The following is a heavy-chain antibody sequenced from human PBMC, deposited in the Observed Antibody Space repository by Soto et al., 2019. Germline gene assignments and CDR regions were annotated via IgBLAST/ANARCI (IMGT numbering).Heavy chain of an antibody. Sequence: GVSLRLSCAASGFTFSAYTMNWVRQAPGKGLEWVSSISSSSYIYYADSVKGRFTFSRENAKNSLYLEMNSLRAEDTAVYYCARDSEYSSSSWPLDYWGQGTLVTVYS. D-gene: IGHD6-6*01. CDR3: ARDSEYSSSSWPLDY. CDR2: ISSSSYI. CDR1: GFTFSAYT. J-gene: IGHJ4*02. V-gene: IGHV3-21*01.